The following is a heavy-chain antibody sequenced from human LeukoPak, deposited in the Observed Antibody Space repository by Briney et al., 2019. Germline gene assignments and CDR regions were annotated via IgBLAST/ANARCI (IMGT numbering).Heavy chain of an antibody. Sequence: GESLKISCKGSGYSFTSYWIGWVRQMPGKGLEWMGIIYPGDSDTRYSPSFQGQVTISADKSISTAYLQWSSLKASDTAMYYCARHQGSMVRGVITGIGDYWGQGTLVTVSS. J-gene: IGHJ4*02. CDR3: ARHQGSMVRGVITGIGDY. CDR2: IYPGDSDT. V-gene: IGHV5-51*01. CDR1: GYSFTSYW. D-gene: IGHD3-10*01.